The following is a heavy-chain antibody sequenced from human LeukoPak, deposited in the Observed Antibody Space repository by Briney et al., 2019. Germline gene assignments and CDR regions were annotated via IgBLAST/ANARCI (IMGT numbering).Heavy chain of an antibody. CDR2: IGYDGTNK. D-gene: IGHD3-10*01. J-gene: IGHJ4*02. V-gene: IGHV3-33*01. Sequence: PGGSLRLSCAASGFTFRSYGMHWVRQAPGKGLEWVAIIGYDGTNKYYADSVKGRFTISRDNSKNTLYLQMNSLRVEDTAVYYCASGRMVRGVTISYYFDYWGQGTLVTVPS. CDR1: GFTFRSYG. CDR3: ASGRMVRGVTISYYFDY.